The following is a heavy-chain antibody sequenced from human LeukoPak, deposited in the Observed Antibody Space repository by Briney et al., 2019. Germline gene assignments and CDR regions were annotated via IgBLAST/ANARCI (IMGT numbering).Heavy chain of an antibody. V-gene: IGHV3-23*01. Sequence: GGSLRLSCAASGFTFSSYAMSWVRQAPGKGLEWVSAISGSGGSTYYADSVKGRFTISRDNSKSTLYLQMNSLRAEDTAVYYCAKDPTNDYGDYRDSFGWGQGTLVTVSS. D-gene: IGHD4-17*01. CDR3: AKDPTNDYGDYRDSFG. CDR2: ISGSGGST. J-gene: IGHJ4*02. CDR1: GFTFSSYA.